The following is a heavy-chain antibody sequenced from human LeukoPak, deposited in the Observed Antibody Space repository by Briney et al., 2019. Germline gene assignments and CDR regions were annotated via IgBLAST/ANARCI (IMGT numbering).Heavy chain of an antibody. V-gene: IGHV3-23*01. CDR2: INGSGVST. J-gene: IGHJ3*02. D-gene: IGHD1-26*01. CDR1: GFTFSSYA. Sequence: PGGSLRLSCAASGFTFSSYAMSWVRQAPGKGLEWVSAINGSGVSTYYADSVKGRFTISRDNAKNSLYLQMNSLRAEDTAVYYCARDRPSGSYYAFDIWGQGTMVTVSS. CDR3: ARDRPSGSYYAFDI.